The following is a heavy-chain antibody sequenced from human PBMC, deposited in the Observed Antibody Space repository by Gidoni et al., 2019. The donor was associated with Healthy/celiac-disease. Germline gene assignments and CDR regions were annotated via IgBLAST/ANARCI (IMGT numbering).Heavy chain of an antibody. CDR2: INPNSGGT. CDR1: GYTFTGYY. D-gene: IGHD3-9*01. CDR3: ARLYYDILTGYYYYYGMDV. J-gene: IGHJ6*01. V-gene: IGHV1-2*02. Sequence: QLQLVQSGAEVKKPGASVKVSCNASGYTFTGYYMHWVRQASGQGLEWMGWINPNSGGTNYAQKFQGRVTMTRDTSISTAYMELSRLRSDDTAVYYCARLYYDILTGYYYYYGMDVWGQGTTVTVSS.